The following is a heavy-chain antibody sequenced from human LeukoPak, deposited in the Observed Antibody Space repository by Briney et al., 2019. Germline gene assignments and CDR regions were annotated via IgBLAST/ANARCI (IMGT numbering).Heavy chain of an antibody. J-gene: IGHJ6*03. CDR1: GYTFTSYD. CDR2: MNPNSGNT. Sequence: GASVRVSCKASGYTFTSYDINWVRQATGQGLEWMGWMNPNSGNTGYAQRFQGRVTMTRNTSISTAYMELGSLRSEDTAVYYCARAHSGSYYAVWYYYYYYMDVWGKGTTVTVSS. CDR3: ARAHSGSYYAVWYYYYYYMDV. D-gene: IGHD1-26*01. V-gene: IGHV1-8*01.